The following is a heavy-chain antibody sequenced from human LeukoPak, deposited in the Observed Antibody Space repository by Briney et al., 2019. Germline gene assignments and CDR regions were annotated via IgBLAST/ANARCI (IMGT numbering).Heavy chain of an antibody. Sequence: SETLSLTCTVSGGSISSSSYYWGWVRQPPGKGLEWIGSIYYSGSTSYKPSLKSRLTISLDTSKNQFSLKVSSVTAAGTAIYYCTRESSGSPDSWGQGTLVTVSS. D-gene: IGHD6-25*01. CDR1: GGSISSSSYY. CDR2: IYYSGST. J-gene: IGHJ5*01. V-gene: IGHV4-39*01. CDR3: TRESSGSPDS.